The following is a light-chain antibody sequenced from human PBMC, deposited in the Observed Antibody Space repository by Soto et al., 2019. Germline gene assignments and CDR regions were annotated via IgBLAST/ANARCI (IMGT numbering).Light chain of an antibody. CDR1: SSNIGAGYD. J-gene: IGLJ2*01. CDR2: GNS. Sequence: QSVLTQPPSVSGAPGQRVTISCTGSSSNIGAGYDVHWYQQLPGTAPKLLIYGNSNRPSGVPDRFSGSKSGTSASLAITGLEAEDEADYYWQSYDSSLGRVFGGGTKLTVL. V-gene: IGLV1-40*01. CDR3: QSYDSSLGRV.